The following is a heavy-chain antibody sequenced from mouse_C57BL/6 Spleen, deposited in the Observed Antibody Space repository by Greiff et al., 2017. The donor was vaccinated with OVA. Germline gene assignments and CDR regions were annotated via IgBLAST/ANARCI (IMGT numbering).Heavy chain of an antibody. CDR2: IYPGDGDT. CDR3: AREDSLYYYGSSNFDY. J-gene: IGHJ2*01. V-gene: IGHV1-82*01. CDR1: GYAFSSSW. Sequence: QVQLQQSGPELVKPGASVKISCKASGYAFSSSWMNWVKQRPGKGLEWIGRIYPGDGDTNYNGKFKGKATLTADKSSSTAYMQLSSLTSEDSAVYFCAREDSLYYYGSSNFDYWGQGTTLTVSS. D-gene: IGHD1-1*01.